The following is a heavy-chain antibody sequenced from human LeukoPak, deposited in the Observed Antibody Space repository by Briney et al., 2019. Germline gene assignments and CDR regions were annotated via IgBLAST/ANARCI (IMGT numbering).Heavy chain of an antibody. V-gene: IGHV1-8*02. Sequence: ASVTVSCKASGGTFSSYAISWVRQAPGQGLEWMGWMNPNSGNTGYAQKFQGRVTMTRNTSISTAYMELSSLRSEDTAVYYCARAGGYCGRISCPYSSEYWGQGSLVAVSS. CDR2: MNPNSGNT. CDR3: ARAGGYCGRISCPYSSEY. CDR1: GGTFSSYA. J-gene: IGHJ4*02. D-gene: IGHD2-15*01.